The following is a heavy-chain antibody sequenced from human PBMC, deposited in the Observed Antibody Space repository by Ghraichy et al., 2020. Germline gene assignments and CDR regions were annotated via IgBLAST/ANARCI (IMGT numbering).Heavy chain of an antibody. D-gene: IGHD2-15*01. J-gene: IGHJ4*02. V-gene: IGHV3-23*01. Sequence: GGSLRLSCAASGFTFRTFAMSWVRQAPGKGLEYVSGISGGGDSTSYADSVKGRFTISRDNSGSTLYLQLSSLRAEDTAVYYCAKQLSTLGRSQFDYWGQGILVTVSS. CDR3: AKQLSTLGRSQFDY. CDR2: ISGGGDST. CDR1: GFTFRTFA.